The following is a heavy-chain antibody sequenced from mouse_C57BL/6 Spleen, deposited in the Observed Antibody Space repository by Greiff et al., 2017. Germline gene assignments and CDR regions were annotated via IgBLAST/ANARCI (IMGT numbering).Heavy chain of an antibody. Sequence: DVQLVESGGGLVQPGGSMKLSCAASGFTFSDAWMDWVRQSPGKGLEWVAEIRNKANNYATYYAESVKGRFTISRDDSKSSVYLQMNSLRAEDTGSYYGTRAPGGSLFDYWGQGTTLTVSS. CDR3: TRAPGGSLFDY. D-gene: IGHD1-1*02. CDR2: IRNKANNYAT. J-gene: IGHJ2*01. CDR1: GFTFSDAW. V-gene: IGHV6-6*01.